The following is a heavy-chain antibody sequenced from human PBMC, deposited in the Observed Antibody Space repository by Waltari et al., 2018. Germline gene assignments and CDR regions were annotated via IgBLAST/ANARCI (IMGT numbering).Heavy chain of an antibody. CDR2: IYYSGSI. CDR1: GDSISSSSYY. V-gene: IGHV4-39*01. D-gene: IGHD2-8*01. Sequence: QLQLQGSGPGQVNPSETLSLTCTVSGDSISSSSYYWGWIRQPPGKGLEWIGSIYYSGSIYYNPSLTSRISTFVDTPKNQFSLKLSSVTAADAAIYYCARLRSNMTPFDPWGQGILVTVSS. J-gene: IGHJ5*02. CDR3: ARLRSNMTPFDP.